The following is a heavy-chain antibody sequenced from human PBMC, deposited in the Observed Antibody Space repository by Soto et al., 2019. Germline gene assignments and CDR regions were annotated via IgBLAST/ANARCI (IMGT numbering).Heavy chain of an antibody. J-gene: IGHJ4*02. V-gene: IGHV3-23*01. Sequence: GGSLRLSCTASGFTFSSYGMGWVRQAPGKGLQWVSTIRGDGGQTHYTDSVKGRFSISRDNSKNSVYLQMDSLRAEDTAMYFCARDVGLDSDDFFAYWGQGTQVTVSS. CDR1: GFTFSSYG. D-gene: IGHD3-9*01. CDR3: ARDVGLDSDDFFAY. CDR2: IRGDGGQT.